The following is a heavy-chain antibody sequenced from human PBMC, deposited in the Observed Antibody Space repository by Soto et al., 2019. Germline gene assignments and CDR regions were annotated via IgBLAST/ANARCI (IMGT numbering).Heavy chain of an antibody. J-gene: IGHJ5*01. Sequence: QVQLVQSGAEVKTPGASVKVSCKASGYTFATYDINWVRQAPGQGLEWMGWMNPNRDNTDYAQKFQGRLTMTRDTALSVAHTELSSMRNEDTAVYYCARSDGYNFNWLDSWGQGTLVTVSA. CDR1: GYTFATYD. V-gene: IGHV1-8*01. CDR2: MNPNRDNT. D-gene: IGHD2-21*01. CDR3: ARSDGYNFNWLDS.